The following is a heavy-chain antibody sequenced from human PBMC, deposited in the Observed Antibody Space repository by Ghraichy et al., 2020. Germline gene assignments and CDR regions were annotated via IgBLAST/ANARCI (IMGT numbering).Heavy chain of an antibody. CDR1: GFTFSSYA. V-gene: IGHV3-23*01. CDR3: AKDQGRQWLDAFDI. D-gene: IGHD3-22*01. J-gene: IGHJ3*02. Sequence: GESLNISCAASGFTFSSYAMSWVRQAPGKGLEWVSAISGSGGSTYYADSVKGRFTISRDNSKNTLYLQMNSLRAEDTAVYYCAKDQGRQWLDAFDIWGQGTMVTVSS. CDR2: ISGSGGST.